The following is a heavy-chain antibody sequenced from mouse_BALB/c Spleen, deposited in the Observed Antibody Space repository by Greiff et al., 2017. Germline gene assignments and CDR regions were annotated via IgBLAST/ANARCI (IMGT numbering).Heavy chain of an antibody. CDR1: GFTFSSYA. CDR3: ASPFITTARGAMDY. D-gene: IGHD1-2*01. Sequence: EVQLQQSGGGLVKPGGSLKLSCAASGFTFSSYAMSWVRQTPEKRLEWVASISSGGSTYYPDSVKGRFTISRDNARNILYLQMSSLRSEDTAMYYCASPFITTARGAMDYWGQGTSVTVSS. J-gene: IGHJ4*01. CDR2: ISSGGST. V-gene: IGHV5-6-5*01.